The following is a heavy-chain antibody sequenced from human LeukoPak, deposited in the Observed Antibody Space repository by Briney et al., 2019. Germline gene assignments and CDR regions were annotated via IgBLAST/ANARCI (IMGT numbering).Heavy chain of an antibody. V-gene: IGHV1-69*05. J-gene: IGHJ4*02. Sequence: ASVKVSCKASGGTFSSYALSWVRQAARQGLEWMGGIIPIFGTANYAQKFQGRVTITTDESTSTAYMELSSLRSEDRDVYYCGRESAYGGNSFGVSFDHWGQGTLVTVS. D-gene: IGHD4-23*01. CDR1: GGTFSSYA. CDR3: GRESAYGGNSFGVSFDH. CDR2: IIPIFGTA.